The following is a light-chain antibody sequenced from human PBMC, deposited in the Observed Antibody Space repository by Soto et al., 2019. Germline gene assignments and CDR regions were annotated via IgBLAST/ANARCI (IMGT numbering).Light chain of an antibody. CDR2: EGS. J-gene: IGLJ2*01. CDR1: SSDVGRYNL. Sequence: QSALTQPASVSGSPGQSITISCTGTSSDVGRYNLVSWYQQYPGKAPKLMIYEGSKRPSGVSNRFSGSKSGNTASLTISGLQAEDEADYYCCPYAGSSTLVFGGGTQLTVL. V-gene: IGLV2-23*01. CDR3: CPYAGSSTLV.